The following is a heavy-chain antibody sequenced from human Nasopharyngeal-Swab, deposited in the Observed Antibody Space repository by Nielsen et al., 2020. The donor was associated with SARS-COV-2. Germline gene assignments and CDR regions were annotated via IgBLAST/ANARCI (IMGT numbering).Heavy chain of an antibody. CDR3: ARDRSGWYLDY. CDR1: GFTFSSYE. CDR2: ISGDSDST. Sequence: GGSLRLYCAASGFTFSSYEMNWVRQAPGKGLEWVSVISGDSDSTYYTDSVRGRFTISRDNSKNTLNLQMNNLRAEDTAVYYCARDRSGWYLDYWGQGTLVTVSS. D-gene: IGHD6-19*01. J-gene: IGHJ4*02. V-gene: IGHV3-23*01.